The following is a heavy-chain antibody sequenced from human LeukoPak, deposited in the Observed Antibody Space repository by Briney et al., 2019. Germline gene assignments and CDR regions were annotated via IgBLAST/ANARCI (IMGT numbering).Heavy chain of an antibody. CDR2: ISGSGDST. J-gene: IGHJ4*02. Sequence: GGSLRLSCAASGFTFSSYAMSWVRQAPGKGLEWVSGISGSGDSTYYADSVKGRFTISRDNSKNTLYLQMNSLRAEDTAVYYCAKDQVPLLWFGELSPFDYWGQGTLVTVSS. D-gene: IGHD3-10*01. V-gene: IGHV3-23*01. CDR3: AKDQVPLLWFGELSPFDY. CDR1: GFTFSSYA.